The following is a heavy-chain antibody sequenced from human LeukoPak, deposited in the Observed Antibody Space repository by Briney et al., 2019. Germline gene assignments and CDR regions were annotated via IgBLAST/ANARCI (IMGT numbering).Heavy chain of an antibody. Sequence: WGSLRLSCAASGFTFNTAWMSWFRQAPGKGLERVGRIKSKSDGGTADYTAPVKGRFIISRDDSRNTLYLQMNSVKTEDTAVYYCTAGSIFGVVTYAGDYWGQGTLVTVSS. V-gene: IGHV3-15*01. CDR1: GFTFNTAW. J-gene: IGHJ4*02. CDR3: TAGSIFGVVTYAGDY. D-gene: IGHD3-3*01. CDR2: IKSKSDGGTA.